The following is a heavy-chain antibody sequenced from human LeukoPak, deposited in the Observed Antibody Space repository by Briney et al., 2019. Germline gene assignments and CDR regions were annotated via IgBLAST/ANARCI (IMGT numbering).Heavy chain of an antibody. CDR3: AIILATLSY. CDR2: ISGSSGPI. J-gene: IGHJ4*02. Sequence: GGSLRLSCAASGLTFSTYSMIWVRQAPGKGLEWISYISGSSGPIHYADSVKGRFTIFRDHHKSSLYLQMNRLRVEDTAIYYCAIILATLSYWGQGTLVTVSS. D-gene: IGHD5-12*01. CDR1: GLTFSTYS. V-gene: IGHV3-48*01.